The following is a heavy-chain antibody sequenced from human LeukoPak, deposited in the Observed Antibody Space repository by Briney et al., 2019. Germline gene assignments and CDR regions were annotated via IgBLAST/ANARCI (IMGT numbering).Heavy chain of an antibody. Sequence: GGSLRLSCVASGVTLSHYDMHWVRQAPGKGLEWVAFIRYDGSYTYYADSVKGRFTISRDDSKNTLYLQMNSLRAEDTAVYYCAKDRKVVQYFDYWGQGTLVTVSS. CDR1: GVTLSHYD. V-gene: IGHV3-30*02. CDR3: AKDRKVVQYFDY. J-gene: IGHJ4*02. D-gene: IGHD2-2*01. CDR2: IRYDGSYT.